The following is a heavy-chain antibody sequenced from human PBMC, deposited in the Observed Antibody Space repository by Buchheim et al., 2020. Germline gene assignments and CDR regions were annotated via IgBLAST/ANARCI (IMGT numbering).Heavy chain of an antibody. Sequence: QVQLQESGPGLVKPSETLSLTCTVSGGSISSSSYYWGWIRQPPGKGLEWIGSIYYSGRTYYNPSLKSRVTLSVDTSKNQFSLKLSSVTAADTAVYYCARRAPRSPWFDPWGQGTL. J-gene: IGHJ5*02. CDR2: IYYSGRT. D-gene: IGHD1-26*01. CDR1: GGSISSSSYY. CDR3: ARRAPRSPWFDP. V-gene: IGHV4-39*01.